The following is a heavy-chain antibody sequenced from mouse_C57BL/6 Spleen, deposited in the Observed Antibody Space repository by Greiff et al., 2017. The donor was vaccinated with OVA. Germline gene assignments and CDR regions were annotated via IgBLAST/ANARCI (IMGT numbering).Heavy chain of an antibody. CDR1: GFTFSDFY. V-gene: IGHV7-1*01. D-gene: IGHD2-3*01. CDR3: ACDVDGYYEGAMDY. Sequence: EVKLMESGGGLVQPGRSLRLSCATSGFTFSDFYMQWVRQAPGKGLEWIAASRNKANDYTTEYSASVTGRVIVARDTSQSILYLQMNAPRAEDTAIYSCACDVDGYYEGAMDYWGQGTSVTVSS. J-gene: IGHJ4*01. CDR2: SRNKANDYTT.